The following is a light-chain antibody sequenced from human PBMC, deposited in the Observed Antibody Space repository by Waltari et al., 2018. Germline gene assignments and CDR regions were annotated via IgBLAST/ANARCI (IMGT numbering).Light chain of an antibody. Sequence: SYELPQPPSVSVSPGQTASITCSGDKLGEKYACWYQQKPGQSPVLFISQDNKRPSGISERFSGSNSGNTATLTISGTQAMDEADYYCQAWDSSTVVFGGGTRLTVL. V-gene: IGLV3-1*01. CDR2: QDN. J-gene: IGLJ3*02. CDR3: QAWDSSTVV. CDR1: KLGEKY.